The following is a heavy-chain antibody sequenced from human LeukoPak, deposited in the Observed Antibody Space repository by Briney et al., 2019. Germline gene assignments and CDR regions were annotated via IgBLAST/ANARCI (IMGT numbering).Heavy chain of an antibody. D-gene: IGHD3-3*01. V-gene: IGHV1-8*01. CDR1: GYTFTSYD. J-gene: IGHJ5*02. CDR2: MNPNSGNT. Sequence: GASVKVSCKASGYTFTSYDINWVRQATAQGLEWMGWMNPNSGNTGYAQKFQGRVTMTRNTSISTAYMELSSLRSEDTAVYYCARGSLEYYDFWSGSRWDWFDPWGQGTLVTVSS. CDR3: ARGSLEYYDFWSGSRWDWFDP.